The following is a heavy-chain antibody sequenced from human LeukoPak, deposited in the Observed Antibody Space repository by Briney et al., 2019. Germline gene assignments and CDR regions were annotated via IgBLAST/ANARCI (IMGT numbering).Heavy chain of an antibody. Sequence: GGSLRLSCAASGFTFSSYAMSWVRQAPGKGLEWVSAISAGGSIYYADSVKGRFTISRDNSKNTLYLQMNSLRAEDTGVYYCAKRGQYYYDSSGYYYQDWGQGTLVIVSS. CDR2: ISAGGSI. J-gene: IGHJ4*02. CDR3: AKRGQYYYDSSGYYYQD. D-gene: IGHD3-22*01. V-gene: IGHV3-23*01. CDR1: GFTFSSYA.